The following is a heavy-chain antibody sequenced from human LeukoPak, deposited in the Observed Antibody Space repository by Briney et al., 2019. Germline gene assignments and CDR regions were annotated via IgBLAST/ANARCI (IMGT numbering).Heavy chain of an antibody. CDR1: GFTFSSYS. D-gene: IGHD3-22*01. Sequence: PGGSLRLSCAASGFTFSSYSMNWVRQAPGKGLEWVSSISSSGIYKYFAGSVKGRFTISRDNAKNSLYLQMNSLRAEDTAMYYCARDHYYDSSGYYDSHDAFDIWGQGTMVTVSS. V-gene: IGHV3-21*01. J-gene: IGHJ3*02. CDR2: ISSSGIYK. CDR3: ARDHYYDSSGYYDSHDAFDI.